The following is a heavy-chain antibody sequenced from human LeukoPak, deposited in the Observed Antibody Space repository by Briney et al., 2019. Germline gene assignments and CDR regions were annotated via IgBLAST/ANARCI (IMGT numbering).Heavy chain of an antibody. J-gene: IGHJ5*02. Sequence: SETLSLTCTVSGGSISSYYWSWIRQPPGKGLEWIGYIYYSGSTYYNPSLKSRVTISVDRSKNQFSLKLSSVTAADTAVYYCARATDYYDSSGASNWFDPWGQGTLVTVSS. V-gene: IGHV4-59*12. D-gene: IGHD3-22*01. CDR3: ARATDYYDSSGASNWFDP. CDR1: GGSISSYY. CDR2: IYYSGST.